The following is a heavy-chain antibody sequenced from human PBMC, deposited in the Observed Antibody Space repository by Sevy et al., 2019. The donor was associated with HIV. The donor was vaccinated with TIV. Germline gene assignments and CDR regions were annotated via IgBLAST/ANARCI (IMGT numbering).Heavy chain of an antibody. J-gene: IGHJ4*02. CDR2: INTNSHGT. V-gene: IGHV1-2*02. CDR1: GYKFTDYY. CDR3: ARDQQFCSTTTCYTGLDH. Sequence: DAVKVSCKTSGYKFTDYYIHWVRQAPRQGLEGRGWINTNSHGTESAQKFQGRVTMNRDRSVSTVHMELRGLRSDDTDIHYCARDQQFCSTTTCYTGLDHWGQGTLVLVSS. D-gene: IGHD2-2*02.